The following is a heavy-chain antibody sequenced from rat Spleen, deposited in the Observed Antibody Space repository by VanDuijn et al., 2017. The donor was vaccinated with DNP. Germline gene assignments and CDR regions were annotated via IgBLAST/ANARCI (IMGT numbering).Heavy chain of an antibody. CDR1: GFTFSSFA. V-gene: IGHV5-29*01. CDR2: ISYDGTST. J-gene: IGHJ3*01. Sequence: EVQLVESGGGLVQPGRSMKLSCAASGFTFSSFAMAWVRQAPTKGLEWVASISYDGTSTYYRDSVKGRFSISRDNAKSTLYLQMNSLRSEDTATYYCARSDSYGFPYWGQGTLVTVSS. CDR3: ARSDSYGFPY. D-gene: IGHD1-2*01.